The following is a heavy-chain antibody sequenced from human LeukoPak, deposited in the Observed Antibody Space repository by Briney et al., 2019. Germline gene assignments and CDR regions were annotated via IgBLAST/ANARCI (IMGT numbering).Heavy chain of an antibody. V-gene: IGHV3-23*01. Sequence: GGSLRLSCAASGFTFSSYAMSWVRQAPGKGLEWVSGISGSGDNTYYADSVKGRFTISRDNSKNTLYLQMNSLRAEDTAVYYCARGDSNYWWFDPWGQGTLVTVSS. CDR1: GFTFSSYA. J-gene: IGHJ5*02. CDR2: ISGSGDNT. D-gene: IGHD5-24*01. CDR3: ARGDSNYWWFDP.